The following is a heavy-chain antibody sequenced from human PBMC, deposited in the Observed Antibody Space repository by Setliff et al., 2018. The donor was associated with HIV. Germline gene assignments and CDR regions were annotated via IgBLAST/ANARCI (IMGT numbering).Heavy chain of an antibody. Sequence: ASVKVSCKASGYTFTNYGINWVRQAPGQGLEWMGWISVHNGKTNFAQKVPGRVTMTTDTSTSTAYMEVRSLRSDDTATYYCARGYSTSSSYYYGMDVWGQGTTVTV. CDR3: ARGYSTSSSYYYGMDV. V-gene: IGHV1-18*01. J-gene: IGHJ6*02. CDR2: ISVHNGKT. CDR1: GYTFTNYG. D-gene: IGHD6-6*01.